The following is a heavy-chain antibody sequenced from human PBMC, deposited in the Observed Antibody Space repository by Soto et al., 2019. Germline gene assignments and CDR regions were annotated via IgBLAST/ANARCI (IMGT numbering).Heavy chain of an antibody. J-gene: IGHJ4*02. CDR1: GFTFSAYG. D-gene: IGHD6-13*01. CDR2: ISVSGGTT. CDR3: AKVRASAAAGHFDS. V-gene: IGHV3-23*01. Sequence: GGSLRLSCAASGFTFSAYGMIWVRQAPGKGLEWVSVISVSGGTTYYADSVKGRFTISRDNSKNTLCVQMTSLRADDTAVYYCAKVRASAAAGHFDSWGQGTLVTVSS.